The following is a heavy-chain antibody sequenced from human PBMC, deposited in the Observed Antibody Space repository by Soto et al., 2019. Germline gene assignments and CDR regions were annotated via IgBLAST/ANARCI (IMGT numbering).Heavy chain of an antibody. D-gene: IGHD6-6*01. J-gene: IGHJ4*02. CDR2: INPNSGGT. CDR1: RYSFTVYY. Sequence: VKVSWKASRYSFTVYYMRCVRQSRLQWLEWMGWINPNSGGTNYAQKFQGRVTMTRDTSISTAYMELSRLRSDDTAVYYCASIQTVGGAPPKPCFDYWGQGTLVTVSS. CDR3: ASIQTVGGAPPKPCFDY. V-gene: IGHV1-2*02.